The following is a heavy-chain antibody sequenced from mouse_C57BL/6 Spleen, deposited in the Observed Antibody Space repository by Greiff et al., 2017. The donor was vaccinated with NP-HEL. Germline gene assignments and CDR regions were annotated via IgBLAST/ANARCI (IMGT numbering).Heavy chain of an antibody. Sequence: QVQLKQSGPGLVAPSQSLSITCTVSGFSLTSYGVHWVRQPPGKGLEWLVVIWSDGSTTYNSALKSRLSISKDNSKSQVFLKMNSLQTDDTAMYYCARQGYGRGYYFDYWGQGTTLTVSS. CDR2: IWSDGST. D-gene: IGHD1-1*01. J-gene: IGHJ2*01. V-gene: IGHV2-6-1*01. CDR3: ARQGYGRGYYFDY. CDR1: GFSLTSYG.